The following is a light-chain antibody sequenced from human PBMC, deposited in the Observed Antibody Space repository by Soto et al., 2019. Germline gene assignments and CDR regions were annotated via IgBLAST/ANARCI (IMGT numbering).Light chain of an antibody. Sequence: DIQMTQSPSTLSASGGDRVTITCXASQSISSWLAWYQQKPGKAPKLLIYKASTLESGVPSNFSGSGSGTEFSLTISSLQPEDFATYYCQQYNAYPRTFGQGTKVDI. V-gene: IGKV1-5*03. CDR2: KAS. CDR1: QSISSW. CDR3: QQYNAYPRT. J-gene: IGKJ1*01.